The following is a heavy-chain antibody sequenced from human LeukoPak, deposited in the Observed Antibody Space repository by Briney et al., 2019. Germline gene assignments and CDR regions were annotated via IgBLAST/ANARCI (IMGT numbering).Heavy chain of an antibody. CDR3: ARDITSTWGGYYFDY. V-gene: IGHV4-34*01. Sequence: PSETLSLTCAVYGGSFSGYYWSWIRQPPGKGLEWIGEINHSGSTNYNPSLKSRVTISVDTSKNQFSLKLTSVTAADTAVYYCARDITSTWGGYYFDYWGQGTLVTVSS. CDR1: GGSFSGYY. J-gene: IGHJ4*02. CDR2: INHSGST. D-gene: IGHD6-13*01.